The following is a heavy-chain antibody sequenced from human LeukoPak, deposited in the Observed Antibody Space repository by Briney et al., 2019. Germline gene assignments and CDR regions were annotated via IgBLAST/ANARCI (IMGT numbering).Heavy chain of an antibody. CDR1: GGSISSGDYY. CDR2: IYHSGST. V-gene: IGHV4-39*07. Sequence: PSQTLSLTCTVSGGSISSGDYYWSWIRQPPGKGLEWIGSIYHSGSTYYNPSLKSRVTISVDTSKNQFSLKLSSVTAADTAVYYCARLPSATYYYHYMDVWGKGTTVTVSS. D-gene: IGHD2-15*01. J-gene: IGHJ6*03. CDR3: ARLPSATYYYHYMDV.